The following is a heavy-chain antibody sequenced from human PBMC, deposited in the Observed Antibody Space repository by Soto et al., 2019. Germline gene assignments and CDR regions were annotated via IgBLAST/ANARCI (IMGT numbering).Heavy chain of an antibody. CDR1: GYSFTSYW. CDR3: ARLDTPWDMIVVVKPHLTTTGNFDI. Sequence: GESLKISCKGSGYSFTSYWIGWVRQMPGKGLEWMGIIYPGDSDTRYSPSFQGQVTISADKSISTAYLQWSSLKASDTAMYYCARLDTPWDMIVVVKPHLTTTGNFDIWGQGTMVTVSS. D-gene: IGHD3-22*01. V-gene: IGHV5-51*01. CDR2: IYPGDSDT. J-gene: IGHJ3*02.